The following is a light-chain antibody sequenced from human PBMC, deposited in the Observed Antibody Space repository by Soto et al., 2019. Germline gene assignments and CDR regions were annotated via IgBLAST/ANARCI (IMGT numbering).Light chain of an antibody. CDR1: QSVSSYY. CDR3: QQYGSSPPIT. V-gene: IGKV3-20*01. CDR2: GAF. Sequence: EIVLTQSPGTLSLSPGERATLSCRASQSVSSYYLAWYQQKPGQAPRLLIFGAFTRATGIPARFSGSGSGTDFTLTISRLEPEDFAVYYCQQYGSSPPITFGQGTRLEIK. J-gene: IGKJ5*01.